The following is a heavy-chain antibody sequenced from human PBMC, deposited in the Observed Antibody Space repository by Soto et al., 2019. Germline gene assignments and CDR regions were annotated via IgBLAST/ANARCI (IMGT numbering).Heavy chain of an antibody. D-gene: IGHD3-10*01. J-gene: IGHJ5*02. CDR2: IFHSGTT. V-gene: IGHV4-30-2*06. Sequence: SETLSLTCEVSGVSISSGGYSWSWILHSPGKGLEWMGYIFHSGTTDYNPSLKSRLTISVDRSKNQFSLRLRSVTAADTALYYCARAGGSGPLDDWFDPWGQGTLVTVSS. CDR3: ARAGGSGPLDDWFDP. CDR1: GVSISSGGYS.